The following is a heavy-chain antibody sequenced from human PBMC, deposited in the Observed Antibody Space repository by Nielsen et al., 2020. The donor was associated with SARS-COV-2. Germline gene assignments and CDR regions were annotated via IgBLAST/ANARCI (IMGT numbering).Heavy chain of an antibody. CDR2: IYYSGNT. V-gene: IGHV4-39*01. Sequence: SETLSLTCTVSGGSISSSNYYWGWIRQPPGKGLEWIGSIYYSGNTYYNPSLKSRVTISVDTSKNQFSLKLSSVTAADTAVYYCARHYDILTGYDRGFDYWGQGTLVTVSS. CDR3: ARHYDILTGYDRGFDY. CDR1: GGSISSSNYY. D-gene: IGHD3-9*01. J-gene: IGHJ4*02.